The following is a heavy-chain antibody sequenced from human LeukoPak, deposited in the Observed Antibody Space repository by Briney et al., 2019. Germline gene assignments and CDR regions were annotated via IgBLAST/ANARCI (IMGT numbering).Heavy chain of an antibody. D-gene: IGHD2-15*01. CDR1: GFTFSSYG. J-gene: IGHJ5*02. CDR2: IWYDGSNK. V-gene: IGHV3-33*06. CDR3: AKDGSGGGWKWFDP. Sequence: GGSLRLSCAASGFTFSSYGFHWVRQAPGRGLEGVAVIWYDGSNKYYADSVKGRFTIYRDNSKNTLYLQMNSLRAEDTAVYYCAKDGSGGGWKWFDPWGQGTLVTVSS.